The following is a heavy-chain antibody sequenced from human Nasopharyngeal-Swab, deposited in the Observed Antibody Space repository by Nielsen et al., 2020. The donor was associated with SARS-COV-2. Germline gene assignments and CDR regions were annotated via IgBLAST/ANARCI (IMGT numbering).Heavy chain of an antibody. CDR3: ARDRGDGYNLYYFDY. Sequence: GGSLRLSCAASGFTFSSYGMHWVCQAPGKGLEWVAVISYDGSNKYYADSVKGRFIISRDNSKNTLYLQMNSLRAEDTAVYYCARDRGDGYNLYYFDYWGQGTLVTVSS. J-gene: IGHJ4*02. CDR2: ISYDGSNK. CDR1: GFTFSSYG. D-gene: IGHD5-24*01. V-gene: IGHV3-30*03.